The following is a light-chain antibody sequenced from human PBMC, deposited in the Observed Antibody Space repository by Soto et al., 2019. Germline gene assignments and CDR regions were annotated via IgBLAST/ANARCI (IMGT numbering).Light chain of an antibody. CDR2: AAS. J-gene: IGKJ4*01. V-gene: IGKV1-39*01. CDR1: QSISSD. Sequence: DIQMTQSPSSLSASVGDRVTIACRASQSISSDLYWYQQKPGKAPKLLIYAASTLQSGVPSRFSGSGSGTDFTLTISSLQPEDFATYYCQQSYTIPPLTFGGGTKVEIK. CDR3: QQSYTIPPLT.